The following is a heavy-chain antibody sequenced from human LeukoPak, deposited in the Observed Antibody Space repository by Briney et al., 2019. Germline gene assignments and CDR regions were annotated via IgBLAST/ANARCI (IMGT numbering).Heavy chain of an antibody. J-gene: IGHJ3*02. CDR1: GFTFSNYA. Sequence: GSSLRLSCAASGFTFSNYAVHWVRQAPGKGLEWVALISDDGSNKYYTNSVKGRFTISRDNSKNTLYLQMNSLRAEGTAVYYCATRTSGAFDIWGQGTMVTVSS. CDR3: ATRTSGAFDI. CDR2: ISDDGSNK. V-gene: IGHV3-30-3*01.